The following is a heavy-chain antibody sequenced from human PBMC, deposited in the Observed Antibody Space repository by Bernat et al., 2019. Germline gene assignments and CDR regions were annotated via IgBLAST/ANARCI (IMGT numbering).Heavy chain of an antibody. J-gene: IGHJ6*02. D-gene: IGHD2-2*01. CDR3: AKSTAARVAYYYYGMDV. Sequence: EVQLLESGGGLVQPGGSLRLSCAASGFTFSSYAMSWVRQAPGKGLEWVSAISGSGGSTYYADSVKGRFTISRDNSKNTLYLQMNSLRAEDTAVYYCAKSTAARVAYYYYGMDVWGQGTTVTVSS. CDR2: ISGSGGST. CDR1: GFTFSSYA. V-gene: IGHV3-23*01.